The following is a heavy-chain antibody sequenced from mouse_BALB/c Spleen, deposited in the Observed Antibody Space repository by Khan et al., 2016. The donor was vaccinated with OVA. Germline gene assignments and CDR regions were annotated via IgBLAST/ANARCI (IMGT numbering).Heavy chain of an antibody. J-gene: IGHJ1*01. Sequence: QVQLKQSGPGLVAPSQSLSITCTVSGFSLTIYGVHRVRLPPGKGLDWLGAICTGGSSNYNLALLFRLSISKDNSKSQVFLKMNSLQTDDTAMYYCDRYYGNYGWYFDVWGEGTTVTVSS. D-gene: IGHD2-1*01. V-gene: IGHV2-9*02. CDR2: ICTGGSS. CDR1: GFSLTIYG. CDR3: DRYYGNYGWYFDV.